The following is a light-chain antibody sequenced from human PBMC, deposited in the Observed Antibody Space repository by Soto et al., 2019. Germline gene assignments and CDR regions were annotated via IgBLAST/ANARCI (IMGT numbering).Light chain of an antibody. CDR1: QSVSSY. CDR3: LQRSDWPYT. J-gene: IGKJ2*01. Sequence: EIVLTQSPATLSWSAGGRATLSCRASQSVSSYLAWYQQKPGQAPRLLIFDASKRATGIPARFSGSGSGTDFTLTISSLEPEDFAVYYCLQRSDWPYTFGQGTKLEIK. V-gene: IGKV3-11*01. CDR2: DAS.